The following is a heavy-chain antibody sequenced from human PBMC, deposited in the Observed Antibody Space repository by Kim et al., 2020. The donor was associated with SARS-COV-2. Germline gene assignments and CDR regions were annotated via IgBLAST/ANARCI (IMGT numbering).Heavy chain of an antibody. CDR2: INHSGST. V-gene: IGHV4-34*01. Sequence: SETLSLTCAVYGGSFSGYYWSWIRQPPGKGLEWIGEINHSGSTNYNPSLKSRVTISVDTSKNQFSLKLSSVTAADTAVYYCARGGGGYSYGTGYYYYGMDVWGQGTTVTVSS. J-gene: IGHJ6*02. CDR1: GGSFSGYY. CDR3: ARGGGGYSYGTGYYYYGMDV. D-gene: IGHD5-18*01.